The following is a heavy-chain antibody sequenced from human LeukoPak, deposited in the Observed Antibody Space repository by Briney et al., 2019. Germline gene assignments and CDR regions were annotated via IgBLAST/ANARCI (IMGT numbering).Heavy chain of an antibody. D-gene: IGHD6-13*01. CDR3: ARAGGSSWYVSLYY. Sequence: SLKISCKASGGTFRSNVISWVRQAPGQGLEWMGRIIPIIGTPDYAQKFQGRVTITADKSTNTAYMELTSLKSRDTAVYYCARAGGSSWYVSLYYWGQGTLVTVSS. CDR1: GGTFRSNV. J-gene: IGHJ4*02. CDR2: IIPIIGTP. V-gene: IGHV1-69*04.